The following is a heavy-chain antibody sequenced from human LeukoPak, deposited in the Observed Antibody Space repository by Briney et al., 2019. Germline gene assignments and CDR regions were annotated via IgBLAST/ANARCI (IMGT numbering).Heavy chain of an antibody. D-gene: IGHD5-18*01. J-gene: IGHJ4*02. V-gene: IGHV4-34*01. CDR3: ARNRIQLWLAAPFDY. CDR2: INHSGST. Sequence: SETLSLTCTVSGGSFSGYYCTWIRQPPGKGLEWIGEINHSGSTNYNPSLKSRVAISVDTSKNQFSLKLSSVTAADTAVYYCARNRIQLWLAAPFDYWGQGTLVTVSS. CDR1: GGSFSGYY.